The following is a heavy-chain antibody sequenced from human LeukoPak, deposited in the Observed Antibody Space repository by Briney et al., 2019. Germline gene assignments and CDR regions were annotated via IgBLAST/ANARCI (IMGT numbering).Heavy chain of an antibody. J-gene: IGHJ4*02. Sequence: SETLSLTCTVSGGSISSSSHYWGWIRQPQGKGLEWIGSIYYSGTTYYNPSLKSRVTISVDTSTNQFSLKLSSVTAADTAMYYCARRVDYGSGSYYQIDYWGQGTLVTVSS. CDR2: IYYSGTT. V-gene: IGHV4-39*01. D-gene: IGHD3-10*01. CDR1: GGSISSSSHY. CDR3: ARRVDYGSGSYYQIDY.